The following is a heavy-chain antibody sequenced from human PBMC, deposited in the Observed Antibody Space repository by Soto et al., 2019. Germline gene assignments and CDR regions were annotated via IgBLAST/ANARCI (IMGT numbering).Heavy chain of an antibody. Sequence: QVTLKESGPVLVKPTETLTLRCTVSGLSITDSEMGVSWIRQPPGQPLEWLAHIDSSGEKSYRTFLKSRLAISKDTSKSQIVLTMTNMDPADTATYYCARRHLAGAVSPWFDTWGQGIPVTVS. CDR1: GLSITDSEMG. D-gene: IGHD6-19*01. J-gene: IGHJ5*02. CDR2: IDSSGEK. V-gene: IGHV2-26*01. CDR3: ARRHLAGAVSPWFDT.